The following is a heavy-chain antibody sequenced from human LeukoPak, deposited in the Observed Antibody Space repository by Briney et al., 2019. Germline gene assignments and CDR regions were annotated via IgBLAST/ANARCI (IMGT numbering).Heavy chain of an antibody. Sequence: PGGSLRLSCAASGFTFSSYAMSWVRQAPGKGLEWVSAISGSGGSTYYADSVKGRFTISRDNSKNTLYLQMNSLRAEDTAVYYCAKDRRRGDSSGWYVDYWGQGTLVTVSS. V-gene: IGHV3-23*01. CDR2: ISGSGGST. J-gene: IGHJ4*02. D-gene: IGHD6-19*01. CDR3: AKDRRRGDSSGWYVDY. CDR1: GFTFSSYA.